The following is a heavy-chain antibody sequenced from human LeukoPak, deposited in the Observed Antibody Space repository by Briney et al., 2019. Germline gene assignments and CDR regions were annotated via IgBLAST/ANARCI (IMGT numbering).Heavy chain of an antibody. D-gene: IGHD6-6*01. Sequence: ASVKVSCKTFGYTFTNYYMHWVRQVPGQGLEWLGWIHPNNGATTYAQKFHGRVTMTRDTSINTAYMELSSLRSDDTAVYYCASGSSTDYWGQGTLVTVSS. J-gene: IGHJ4*02. CDR1: GYTFTNYY. V-gene: IGHV1-2*02. CDR2: IHPNNGAT. CDR3: ASGSSTDY.